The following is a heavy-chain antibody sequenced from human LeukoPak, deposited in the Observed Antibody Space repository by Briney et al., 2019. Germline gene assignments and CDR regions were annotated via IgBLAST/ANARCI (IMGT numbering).Heavy chain of an antibody. D-gene: IGHD1-26*01. CDR1: GFIVSSNY. CDR2: IYSGGDT. J-gene: IGHJ4*02. CDR3: ARRSGEGYFDC. Sequence: PGGSLRLSCAASGFIVSSNYMTWVRQAPGKGLEWLSVIYSGGDTYYADSVKGRFTISRDNSKNTLYLQMNRLRAEDTAVYYCARRSGEGYFDCWGQGTLVTVSS. V-gene: IGHV3-66*01.